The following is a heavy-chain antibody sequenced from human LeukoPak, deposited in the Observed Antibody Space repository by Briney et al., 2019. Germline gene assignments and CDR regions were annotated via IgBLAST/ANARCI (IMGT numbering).Heavy chain of an antibody. CDR2: VYHTGRT. V-gene: IGHV4-38-2*02. CDR3: ARDEYCSADTCNYFDY. D-gene: IGHD2-15*01. J-gene: IGHJ4*02. Sequence: SETLSLTCAVSGYSIRRGYYWAWTRQSPGKGLEWIGSVYHTGRTYYNPSLKSRVTISVVTSKDQFSLRLTSVTAADTAVYYCARDEYCSADTCNYFDYWGQGILVTVSS. CDR1: GYSIRRGYY.